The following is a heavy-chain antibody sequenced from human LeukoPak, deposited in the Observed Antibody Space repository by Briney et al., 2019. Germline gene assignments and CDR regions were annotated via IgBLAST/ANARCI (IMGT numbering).Heavy chain of an antibody. Sequence: ASVKVSCKASGYTFTSYYMHWVRQAPGQGLEWMGIINPSGGSTSYARKFQGRVTMTRDMSTSTVYMELSSLRSEDTAVYYCAREAAARPSGKTGFDYWGQGTLVTASS. CDR3: AREAAARPSGKTGFDY. J-gene: IGHJ4*02. V-gene: IGHV1-46*01. CDR2: INPSGGST. D-gene: IGHD6-6*01. CDR1: GYTFTSYY.